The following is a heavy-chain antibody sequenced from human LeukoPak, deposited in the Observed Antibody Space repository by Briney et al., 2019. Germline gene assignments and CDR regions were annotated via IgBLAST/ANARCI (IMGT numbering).Heavy chain of an antibody. CDR3: SKSNSGSRSPPDY. J-gene: IGHJ4*02. CDR1: GFTFGDYA. Sequence: SLRLSCAASGFTFGDYAMHWVRQAPGKGLEWVSGISWNSGSIAYADSVKGRFTISRDNATDSLYLQMNSLRAEDTALYYCSKSNSGSRSPPDYWGQGTLVTVSS. V-gene: IGHV3-9*01. D-gene: IGHD1-26*01. CDR2: ISWNSGSI.